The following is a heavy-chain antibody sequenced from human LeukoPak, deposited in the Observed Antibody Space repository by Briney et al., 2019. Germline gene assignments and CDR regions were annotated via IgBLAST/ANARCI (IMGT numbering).Heavy chain of an antibody. Sequence: GASVKVSCKASGGTFSSYAISWVRQAPGQGLEWMGRIIPILGIANYAQKFQGRVTITADKSTSTAYMELSSLRSEDTAVYYCARDPEDSSGWIHTTYNPYYFDYWGQGTLVTVSS. D-gene: IGHD6-19*01. J-gene: IGHJ4*02. CDR2: IIPILGIA. CDR3: ARDPEDSSGWIHTTYNPYYFDY. CDR1: GGTFSSYA. V-gene: IGHV1-69*04.